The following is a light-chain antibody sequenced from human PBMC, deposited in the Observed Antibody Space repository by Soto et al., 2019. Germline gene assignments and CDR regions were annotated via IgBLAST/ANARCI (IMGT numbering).Light chain of an antibody. J-gene: IGKJ5*01. Sequence: EIVSTQSPGTLSLSPGERATLSCRASQSGNSNFLAWYQQKPGEAPSLLIYGPSSRATVLPDRFRGSGSGTDFTLTIRRLEPDDFAVYYCQLSGGSSTFGQGTRLEIK. CDR3: QLSGGSST. CDR2: GPS. CDR1: QSGNSNF. V-gene: IGKV3-20*01.